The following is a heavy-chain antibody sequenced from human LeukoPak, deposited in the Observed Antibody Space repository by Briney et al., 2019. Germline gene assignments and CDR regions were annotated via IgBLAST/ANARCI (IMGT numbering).Heavy chain of an antibody. Sequence: SETLSLTCTVSGGSISNYYWSWIRQPPGKGLEWIGSIYYSGSTYYNPSLKSRVTISVDTSKNQFSLKLSSVTAADTAVYYCARDRPSGGYWLDAFDIWGQGTMVTVSS. CDR3: ARDRPSGGYWLDAFDI. V-gene: IGHV4-59*12. D-gene: IGHD1-26*01. J-gene: IGHJ3*02. CDR2: IYYSGST. CDR1: GGSISNYY.